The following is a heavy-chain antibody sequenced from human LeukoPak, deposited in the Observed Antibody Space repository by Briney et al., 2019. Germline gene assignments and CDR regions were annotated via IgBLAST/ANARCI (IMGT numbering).Heavy chain of an antibody. D-gene: IGHD3-22*01. CDR1: GGSISSSSYY. CDR3: ARHVFRGYYLELWFDP. Sequence: PSETLSLTYTVSGGSISSSSYYWGWIRQPPGKGLEWIGGIYYSGSTYYNPSLKSRVTISVDTSKNQFSLKLSSVTAADTAVYYCARHVFRGYYLELWFDPWGQGTLVTVSS. V-gene: IGHV4-39*01. CDR2: IYYSGST. J-gene: IGHJ5*02.